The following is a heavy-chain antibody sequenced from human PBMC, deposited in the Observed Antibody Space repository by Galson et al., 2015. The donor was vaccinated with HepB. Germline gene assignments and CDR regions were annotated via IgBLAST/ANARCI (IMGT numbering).Heavy chain of an antibody. J-gene: IGHJ4*02. Sequence: SVKVSCKASGCTFTSYAMNWVRQAPGQGLEWMGWINTNTGNPTYAQGFTGRFVFSLDTSVSTAYLQISSLKAEDTAVYYCARDSYSSSWYEKNYWGQGTLVTVSS. CDR3: ARDSYSSSWYEKNY. CDR1: GCTFTSYA. D-gene: IGHD6-13*01. V-gene: IGHV7-4-1*02. CDR2: INTNTGNP.